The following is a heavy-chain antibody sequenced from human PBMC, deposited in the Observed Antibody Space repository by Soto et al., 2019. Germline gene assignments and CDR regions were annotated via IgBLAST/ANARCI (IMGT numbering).Heavy chain of an antibody. CDR2: ITYDARHQ. J-gene: IGHJ5*02. CDR1: GFTFSNFG. Sequence: QVQLVESGGGVVQPGKSLRLSCAASGFTFSNFGMHWVRQAPGKGLEWVAVITYDARHQYYADSLQGRLSISRDNSKSTVYLDMNRLRPGDTAIYYCAKDSGRNYGGGVAGPVFDPWGRGTLVTVSS. CDR3: AKDSGRNYGGGVAGPVFDP. V-gene: IGHV3-30*18. D-gene: IGHD4-17*01.